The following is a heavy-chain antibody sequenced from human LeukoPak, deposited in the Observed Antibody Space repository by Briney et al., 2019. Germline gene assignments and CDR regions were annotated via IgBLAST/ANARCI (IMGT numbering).Heavy chain of an antibody. J-gene: IGHJ3*01. CDR2: IYSSGST. V-gene: IGHV3-53*01. Sequence: GGSLRLSCAASGLTVSANYMSWVRQAPGRELEWVSLIYSSGSTYYADSVKGRFTISRDNSKNTLFLQMNSLTAEDTAVYYCARGGVATAWGAFDVWGQGTMVTVSS. D-gene: IGHD4-23*01. CDR1: GLTVSANY. CDR3: ARGGVATAWGAFDV.